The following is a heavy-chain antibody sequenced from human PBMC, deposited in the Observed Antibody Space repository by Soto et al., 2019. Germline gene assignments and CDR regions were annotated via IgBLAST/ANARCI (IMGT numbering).Heavy chain of an antibody. D-gene: IGHD3-16*01. Sequence: EVHLVEAGGGLVQPGESRTLSCAASGFTFGSVTLNWDRQAPGKGLEWVSSISSSSAYIYYAESVKGRFTISKDNARSTLYLQMNSLRLDDTAVYFCARDGLTFGGDWGQGTLVAVSS. CDR1: GFTFGSVT. CDR3: ARDGLTFGGD. CDR2: ISSSSAYI. V-gene: IGHV3-21*06. J-gene: IGHJ4*02.